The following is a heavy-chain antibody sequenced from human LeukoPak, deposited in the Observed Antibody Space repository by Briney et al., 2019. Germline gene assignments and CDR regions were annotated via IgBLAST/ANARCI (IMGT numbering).Heavy chain of an antibody. V-gene: IGHV1-3*01. Sequence: ASVKVSCKASGYTFTSYAMHWVRQAPGQRLEWMGWINAGNGNTKYSQKFKGRVTITRDTSASTAYMELSSLRSEDTAVYYCAKGLDSSGYYGADYWGQGTLVTVSS. CDR1: GYTFTSYA. J-gene: IGHJ4*02. CDR2: INAGNGNT. D-gene: IGHD3-22*01. CDR3: AKGLDSSGYYGADY.